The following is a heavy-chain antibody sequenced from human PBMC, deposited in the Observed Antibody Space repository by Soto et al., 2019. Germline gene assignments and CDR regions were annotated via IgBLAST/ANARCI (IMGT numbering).Heavy chain of an antibody. J-gene: IGHJ6*02. CDR2: IWYDGSNK. CDR3: ARDGGYCSGGSCSHTNYGMDV. Sequence: GESLKISCAASGFTFSSYGMHWVRQAPGKGLEWVAVIWYDGSNKYYADSVKGRFTISRDNSKNTLYLQMNSLRAEDTAVYYCARDGGYCSGGSCSHTNYGMDVWGQGTTVTVSS. CDR1: GFTFSSYG. V-gene: IGHV3-33*01. D-gene: IGHD2-15*01.